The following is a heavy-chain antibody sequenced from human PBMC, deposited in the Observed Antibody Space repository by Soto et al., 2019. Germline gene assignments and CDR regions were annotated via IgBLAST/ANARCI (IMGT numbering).Heavy chain of an antibody. D-gene: IGHD2-21*02. CDR2: IGRRSDI. Sequence: PGGSLRLSCEASGFSFSTYSMHWVRHAPGKGLEWVSSIGRRSDIYYADSVKGRFTISRDNAKNSVSLQMNSLRDEGTAVYYCAREETAWPLAYGLDVWGQGTTVTVSS. CDR3: AREETAWPLAYGLDV. J-gene: IGHJ6*02. V-gene: IGHV3-21*01. CDR1: GFSFSTYS.